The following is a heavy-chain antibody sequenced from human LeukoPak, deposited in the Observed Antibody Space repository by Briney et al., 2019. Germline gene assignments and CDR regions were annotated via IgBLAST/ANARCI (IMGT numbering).Heavy chain of an antibody. CDR1: GFTFNRYA. D-gene: IGHD3-10*01. CDR3: ARGSVGWFGRAWLGY. CDR2: IAYDGGTK. Sequence: GGSLRLSCAATGFTFNRYAMHWVRQAPGKGLEWVANIAYDGGTKYYADSVKGRFSVSRDNSKNTLYLQMNSLRPEDTAVYYCARGSVGWFGRAWLGYWGQGTLVTVSS. V-gene: IGHV3-30*03. J-gene: IGHJ4*02.